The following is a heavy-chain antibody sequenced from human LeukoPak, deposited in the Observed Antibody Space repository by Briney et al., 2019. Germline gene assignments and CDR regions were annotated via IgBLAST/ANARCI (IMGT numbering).Heavy chain of an antibody. CDR1: GVTFSSYG. J-gene: IGHJ4*02. CDR2: IWYDGSNK. D-gene: IGHD6-13*01. CDR3: ARDKYSSSMIDY. V-gene: IGHV3-33*01. Sequence: GGSLRLSCAASGVTFSSYGMHWVRQAPGKGLEWVAVIWYDGSNKYYADSVKGRFTISRDNSKNTLYLQMNSLRAEDTAVYYCARDKYSSSMIDYWGQGTLVTVSS.